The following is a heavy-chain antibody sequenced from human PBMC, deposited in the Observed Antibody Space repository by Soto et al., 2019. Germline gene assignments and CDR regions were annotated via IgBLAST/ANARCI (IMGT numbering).Heavy chain of an antibody. V-gene: IGHV4-59*01. CDR1: GGSISSYY. CDR2: IYYSGST. D-gene: IGHD1-26*01. Sequence: QVQLQESGPGLVKPSETLSLTCTVSGGSISSYYWSWIRQPPGKGLEWIGYIYYSGSTNYNPSLKSRVTISVDTSKNQFSLKLSSVTAADTAVYYCARTYSGSYYGYDYYYYGMDVWGQGTTVTVSS. CDR3: ARTYSGSYYGYDYYYYGMDV. J-gene: IGHJ6*02.